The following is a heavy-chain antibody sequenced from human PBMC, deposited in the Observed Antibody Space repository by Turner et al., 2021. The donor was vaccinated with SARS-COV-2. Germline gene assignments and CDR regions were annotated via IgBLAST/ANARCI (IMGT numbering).Heavy chain of an antibody. CDR3: ATDKPVTYGIGWDLPDN. V-gene: IGHV3-7*01. D-gene: IGHD6-19*01. J-gene: IGHJ4*02. CDR1: GITFEMFG. Sequence: EVQLVESGGNLVPPGGSLRLSRSVPGITFEMFGMSWVRQAPGKGLEWVANIDPSGKLQYYVDSVKGRFTISRDNAKKSLFLQMDNLRDDDTAKYYCATDKPVTYGIGWDLPDNWGQGALVTVSS. CDR2: IDPSGKLQ.